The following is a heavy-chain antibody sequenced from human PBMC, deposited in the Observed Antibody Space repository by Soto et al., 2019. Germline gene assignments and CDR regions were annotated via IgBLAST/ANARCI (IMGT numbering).Heavy chain of an antibody. CDR2: IYHSGST. J-gene: IGHJ4*02. CDR3: AGGFGSGHYDY. Sequence: QVQLQESGPGLVKPSGTLSLTCTVSGVPISSSSWWTWVRQPPGKGLEWVGEIYHSGSTNYNPSLKNRVAISVDKSKNQFSLKLTSVTAADTAVYYCAGGFGSGHYDYWGQGTLVIVSS. CDR1: GVPISSSSW. V-gene: IGHV4-4*02. D-gene: IGHD3-10*01.